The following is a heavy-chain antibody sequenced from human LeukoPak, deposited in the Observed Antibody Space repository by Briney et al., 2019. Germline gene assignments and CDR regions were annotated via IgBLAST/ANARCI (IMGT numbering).Heavy chain of an antibody. V-gene: IGHV1-18*01. CDR1: GYTFTTYG. D-gene: IGHD6-13*01. Sequence: AAVKVSCKASGYTFTTYGISLVRQRPGQGLELMGWISTYNGNTNYAQNLHGRGSMTTDTATTTTYMQLRILRSNDKAVDYIPRDAGATIAAPAITWSAAWGQRSLATV. J-gene: IGHJ4*02. CDR3: PRDAGATIAAPAITWSAA. CDR2: ISTYNGNT.